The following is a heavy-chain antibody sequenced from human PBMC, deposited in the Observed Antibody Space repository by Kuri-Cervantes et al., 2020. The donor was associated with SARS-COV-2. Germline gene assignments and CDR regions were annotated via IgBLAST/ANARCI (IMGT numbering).Heavy chain of an antibody. CDR2: ISGSGGST. CDR3: ATGGDYDFWSGYHFDY. V-gene: IGHV3-23*01. CDR1: GFTFSSYA. D-gene: IGHD3-3*01. Sequence: GGSLRLSCAASGFTFSSYAMSWVRQAPGKGLEWVSAISGSGGSTYYADSVKGRFTISRDDSKNTLYLQMNSLRAEDTAVYYCATGGDYDFWSGYHFDYWGQGTLVTVSS. J-gene: IGHJ4*02.